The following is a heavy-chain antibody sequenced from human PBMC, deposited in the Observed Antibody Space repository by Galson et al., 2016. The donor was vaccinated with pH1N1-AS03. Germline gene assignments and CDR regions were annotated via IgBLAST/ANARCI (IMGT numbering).Heavy chain of an antibody. J-gene: IGHJ4*02. CDR1: GYTFITYG. CDR2: MSAYSGET. CDR3: VREFEDPQKRVVAFDY. V-gene: IGHV1-18*01. Sequence: SVKVSCKASGYTFITYGISWVRQAPGQGLEWMGWMSAYSGETRYAPNFQGRVTMTRDTSTRTAYMDLRSLTSDDTAVYYCVREFEDPQKRVVAFDYWGQGTLVIVSS.